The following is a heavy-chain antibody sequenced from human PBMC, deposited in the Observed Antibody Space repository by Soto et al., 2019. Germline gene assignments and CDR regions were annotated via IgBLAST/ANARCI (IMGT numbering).Heavy chain of an antibody. CDR3: ERDDCSSTSCYLYYYYGMDV. CDR1: GFTFSSYS. V-gene: IGHV3-21*01. D-gene: IGHD2-2*01. CDR2: ISRSSSYI. J-gene: IGHJ6*02. Sequence: EVQLVESGGGLVKPGGSLRLSCAASGFTFSSYSMNWVRQAPGKGLEWVSSISRSSSYIYYADSVKGRFTISRDNAKKAPYQQMNSLRGEDTAVYYCERDDCSSTSCYLYYYYGMDVWGQGTTVTVSS.